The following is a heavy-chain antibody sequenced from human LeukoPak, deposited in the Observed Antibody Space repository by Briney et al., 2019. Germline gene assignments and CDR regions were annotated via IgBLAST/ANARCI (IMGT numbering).Heavy chain of an antibody. CDR3: ARDRGANCGGDCYQVWYFDL. Sequence: SETLSLTCTVSGGSISSYYWSWIRQPPGKGLEWIGYIYYSGSTNYNPSLKSRVTISVDTSKNQFSLKLSSVTAADTAVYYCARDRGANCGGDCYQVWYFDLWGRGTLVTVSS. CDR2: IYYSGST. D-gene: IGHD2-21*02. J-gene: IGHJ2*01. V-gene: IGHV4-59*01. CDR1: GGSISSYY.